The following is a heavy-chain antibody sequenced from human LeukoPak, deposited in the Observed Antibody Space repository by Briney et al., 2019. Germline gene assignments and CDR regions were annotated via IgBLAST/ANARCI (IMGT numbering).Heavy chain of an antibody. CDR3: AGGRGYSYGPKEP. Sequence: SVKVSCKPSGGTFRSYAISWVGQAAGQGLEWMGGIIPIFGTANYAQKFQGRVTITADESTSTAYMELSSLRSEDTAVYYCAGGRGYSYGPKEPWGQGTLVNVSS. CDR1: GGTFRSYA. J-gene: IGHJ5*02. V-gene: IGHV1-69*13. D-gene: IGHD5-18*01. CDR2: IIPIFGTA.